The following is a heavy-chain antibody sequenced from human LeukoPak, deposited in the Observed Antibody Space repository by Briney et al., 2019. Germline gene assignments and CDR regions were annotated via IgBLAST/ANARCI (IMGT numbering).Heavy chain of an antibody. D-gene: IGHD3-22*01. V-gene: IGHV3-23*01. CDR3: ARGDDSGYYDYFDY. Sequence: PGGSLRLSCAASGFTFNSYAMSWVRQAPGKGLEWVSGISGSGGTTYYAASVKGRFTISRDFSKNTVFLHMNSLRAEDTAMYYCARGDDSGYYDYFDYWGQGALVTVSS. CDR2: ISGSGGTT. CDR1: GFTFNSYA. J-gene: IGHJ4*02.